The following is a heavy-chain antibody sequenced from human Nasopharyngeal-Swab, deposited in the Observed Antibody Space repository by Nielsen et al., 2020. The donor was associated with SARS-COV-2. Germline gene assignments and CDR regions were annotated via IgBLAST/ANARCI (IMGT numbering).Heavy chain of an antibody. J-gene: IGHJ4*02. D-gene: IGHD2-15*01. CDR3: AQNGYCSGGSCPYLPFDY. CDR1: GGSVSSGSYY. V-gene: IGHV4-61*01. Sequence: SETLSLTCTVSGGSVSSGSYYWSWIRQPPGKGLEWIGYIYYSGSTYYNPSLKSRVTISVDTSKNQFSLKLSSVTAADTAVYYCAQNGYCSGGSCPYLPFDYWGQGTLVTVSS. CDR2: IYYSGST.